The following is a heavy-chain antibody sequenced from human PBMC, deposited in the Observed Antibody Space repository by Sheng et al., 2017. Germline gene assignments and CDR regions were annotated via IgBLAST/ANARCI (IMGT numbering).Heavy chain of an antibody. CDR2: INHSGST. V-gene: IGHV4-34*01. J-gene: IGHJ4*02. D-gene: IGHD6-13*01. CDR3: ARRIAAAGPGSDY. Sequence: QVQLQQWGAGLLKPSETLSLTCAVYGGSFSGYYWSWIRQPPGKGLEWIGEINHSGSTNYNPSLKSRVTISVDTSKNQFSLKLSSVTAADTAVYYCARRIAAAGPGSDYWGQGTLGHRLL. CDR1: GGSFSGYY.